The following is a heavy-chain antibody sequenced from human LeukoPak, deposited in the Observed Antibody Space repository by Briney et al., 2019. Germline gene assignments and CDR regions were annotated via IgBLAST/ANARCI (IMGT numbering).Heavy chain of an antibody. Sequence: GRSLRLSCAASGFIFSDYYMSWIRQAPGKGLEWVSYISSSGSTIYYADSVKGRFTISRDNAKNSLYLQMNSLRAEDTAVYYCARGNYGSGNYYMGDAFDIWGQGTSVTVSS. CDR2: ISSSGSTI. V-gene: IGHV3-11*01. CDR3: ARGNYGSGNYYMGDAFDI. J-gene: IGHJ3*02. D-gene: IGHD3-10*01. CDR1: GFIFSDYY.